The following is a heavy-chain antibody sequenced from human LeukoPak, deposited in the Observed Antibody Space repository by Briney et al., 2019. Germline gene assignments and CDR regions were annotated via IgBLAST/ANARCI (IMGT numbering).Heavy chain of an antibody. J-gene: IGHJ4*02. CDR1: GFTFSSYS. D-gene: IGHD3-3*01. CDR3: ASGPHYDFWSGYYRDY. CDR2: ISSSSSYI. Sequence: GGSLRLSCAASGFTFSSYSMNWVRQAPGKGLEWVSSISSSSSYIYYADSVKGRFTISRDNAKNSLYLQMNSLRAEDTAVYHCASGPHYDFWSGYYRDYWGQGTLVTVSS. V-gene: IGHV3-21*01.